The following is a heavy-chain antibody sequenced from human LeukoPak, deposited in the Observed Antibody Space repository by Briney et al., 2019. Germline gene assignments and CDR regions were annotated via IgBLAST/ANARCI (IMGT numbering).Heavy chain of an antibody. CDR1: GGSISSGGYY. Sequence: PSQTLSLTCTVSGGSISSGGYYWSWIRQHPGKGLEWFGYIYYSGSTYYNPSLKSRVTISVDTSKNQFSLKLSSVTAADTAVYYCARAGGRIAARRVWFDPWGQGTLVTVSS. J-gene: IGHJ5*02. CDR3: ARAGGRIAARRVWFDP. V-gene: IGHV4-31*03. CDR2: IYYSGST. D-gene: IGHD6-6*01.